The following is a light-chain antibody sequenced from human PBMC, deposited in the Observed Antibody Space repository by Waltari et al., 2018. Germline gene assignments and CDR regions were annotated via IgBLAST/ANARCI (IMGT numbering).Light chain of an antibody. Sequence: FMLTQPHSVSESPGKTVTISCTRNSGSIGRNYVHWYHQRPGGAPTIVIFEDDQRPSGVPYRFSGSIDSASNSASLTLSGLEIEDEGDYYCQSYDGGIWVFGGGTRLTVL. CDR1: SGSIGRNY. CDR3: QSYDGGIWV. V-gene: IGLV6-57*04. CDR2: EDD. J-gene: IGLJ3*02.